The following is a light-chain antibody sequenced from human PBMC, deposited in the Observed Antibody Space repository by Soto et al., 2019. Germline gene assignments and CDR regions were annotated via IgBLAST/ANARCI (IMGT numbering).Light chain of an antibody. CDR3: LQDYGDSWT. CDR2: AAS. J-gene: IGKJ1*01. V-gene: IGKV1-6*01. Sequence: QMTQSPSSLSASVGEKIIITCRASRDVGSDVSWYQQKPGQAPKLLIYAASNLYTGVPSRFRGSRTGTEFTLTISSLQPEEFASYYCLQDYGDSWTFGQGTKVDIK. CDR1: RDVGSD.